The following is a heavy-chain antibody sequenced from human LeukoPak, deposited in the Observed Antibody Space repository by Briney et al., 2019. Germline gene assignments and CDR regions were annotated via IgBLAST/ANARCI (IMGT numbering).Heavy chain of an antibody. CDR3: AKEDYYDSSGYYQDKPHFDY. J-gene: IGHJ4*02. Sequence: PGGSLRLSCAASGFTFSSYGMHWVRQAPGKGLEWVAVISYDGSNKYYADSVKGRFTISRDNSKNTLYLQMNSLRAEDTAVYYCAKEDYYDSSGYYQDKPHFDYWGQGTLVTVSS. CDR2: ISYDGSNK. V-gene: IGHV3-30*18. D-gene: IGHD3-22*01. CDR1: GFTFSSYG.